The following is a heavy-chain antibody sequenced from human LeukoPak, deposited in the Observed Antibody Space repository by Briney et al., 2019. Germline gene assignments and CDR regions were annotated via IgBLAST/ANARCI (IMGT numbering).Heavy chain of an antibody. J-gene: IGHJ5*02. CDR1: GYTFSAYD. Sequence: ASVKVSCKASGYTFSAYDMHWVRQAPGQGLEWMGRINPNSGGINYSQKFQGRVTMTRDTSISTAYMELSRLRSDDTAVYYCAREYSGDYDFWSGYDRGWFDPWGQGTLVTVSS. D-gene: IGHD3-3*01. V-gene: IGHV1-2*06. CDR2: INPNSGGI. CDR3: AREYSGDYDFWSGYDRGWFDP.